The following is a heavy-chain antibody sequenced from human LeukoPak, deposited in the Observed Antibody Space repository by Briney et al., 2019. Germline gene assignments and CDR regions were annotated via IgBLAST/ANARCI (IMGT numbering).Heavy chain of an antibody. J-gene: IGHJ4*02. Sequence: PSETLSLTCAVYGGSFSGYYWSWIRQPPGKGLEWIGEINHSGSTNYNPSLKSRVTISVDTSKNQFSLKLSSVTAADTAVYYCARRGVVVTAIRSRVLDYWGQGTLVTVSS. CDR3: ARRGVVVTAIRSRVLDY. D-gene: IGHD2-21*02. V-gene: IGHV4-34*01. CDR2: INHSGST. CDR1: GGSFSGYY.